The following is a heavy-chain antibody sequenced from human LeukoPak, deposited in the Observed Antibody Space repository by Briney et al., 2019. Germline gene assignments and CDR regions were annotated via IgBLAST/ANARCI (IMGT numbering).Heavy chain of an antibody. V-gene: IGHV4-38-2*02. J-gene: IGHJ5*02. CDR1: GVSISSGYF. D-gene: IGHD6-13*01. CDR2: IYNSGST. CDR3: ARAYSSSRYFNWFDP. Sequence: SETLSLTCTVSGVSISSGYFWGWIRQPPGKGLEWIGTIYNSGSTYYNASLESRVTISVDTSKNQFSLKLSSVTAADTAVYYCARAYSSSRYFNWFDPWGQGTLVTVSS.